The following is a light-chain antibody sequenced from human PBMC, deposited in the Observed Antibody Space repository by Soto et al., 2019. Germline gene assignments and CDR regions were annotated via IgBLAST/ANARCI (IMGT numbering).Light chain of an antibody. CDR1: SSNIGSNY. CDR2: RNN. CDR3: ATWDDSLSGRV. Sequence: QSVLTQPRSASGTPGQRVTISCSGSSSNIGSNYVYWYQQLPGTAPKLLIYRNNQRPSGVPDRLSGSKSGTSASLAISGLRSEDEAAYYCATWDDSLSGRVFGGGTKVTVL. J-gene: IGLJ2*01. V-gene: IGLV1-47*01.